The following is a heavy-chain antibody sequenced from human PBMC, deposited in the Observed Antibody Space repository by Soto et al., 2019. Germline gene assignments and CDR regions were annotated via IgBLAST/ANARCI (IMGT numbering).Heavy chain of an antibody. CDR3: AKVGCSGCTCYRYYFDY. D-gene: IGHD2-15*01. J-gene: IGHJ4*02. CDR1: GFTFSSYA. CDR2: ISGSGGST. Sequence: PGGSLRLSCAASGFTFSSYAMSWVRQAPGKGLEWVSAISGSGGSTYYADSVKGRFTISRDNSRNTLYLQMDSLRVEDSAVYSCAKVGCSGCTCYRYYFDYWGQGALVTVSS. V-gene: IGHV3-23*01.